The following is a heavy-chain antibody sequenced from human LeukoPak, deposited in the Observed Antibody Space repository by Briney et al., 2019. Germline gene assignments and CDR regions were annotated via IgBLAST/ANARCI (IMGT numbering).Heavy chain of an antibody. CDR3: ASPLQYQLLYGFDP. D-gene: IGHD2-2*02. V-gene: IGHV4-34*01. Sequence: PSETLSLTCAVYGGSFSGYYWSWIRQPPGKGLEWIGEINHSGSTNYNPSPKSRVTISVDTSKNQFSLKLSSVTAADTAVYYCASPLQYQLLYGFDPWGQGTLVTVSS. CDR2: INHSGST. CDR1: GGSFSGYY. J-gene: IGHJ5*02.